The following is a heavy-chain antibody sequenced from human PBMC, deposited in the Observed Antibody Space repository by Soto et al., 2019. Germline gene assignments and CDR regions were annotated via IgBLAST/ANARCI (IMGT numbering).Heavy chain of an antibody. Sequence: GGSLRLSCAVSGFTFSNYAMSWVRQAPRKGLEWVSGISGSGGSTYYIDSVKGRFTISRDNSKNTLYLQMYSLRVEDTAIYYCAKPLGPGTTTNWFDPWGQGTLVTVSS. CDR1: GFTFSNYA. V-gene: IGHV3-23*01. J-gene: IGHJ5*02. D-gene: IGHD1-1*01. CDR3: AKPLGPGTTTNWFDP. CDR2: ISGSGGST.